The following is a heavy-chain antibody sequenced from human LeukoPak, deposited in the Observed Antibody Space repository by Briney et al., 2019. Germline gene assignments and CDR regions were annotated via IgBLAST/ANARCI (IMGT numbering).Heavy chain of an antibody. V-gene: IGHV4-34*01. CDR3: ARGLLYGDDDY. Sequence: SETLSLTCAVYGGSFSGYYWSWIRQPPGKGLEWIGEVNHSGSANYNPSLKSRVTISVDTSKNQFSLKLSSVTAADTAVYYCARGLLYGDDDYWGQGTLVTVSS. J-gene: IGHJ4*02. CDR2: VNHSGSA. CDR1: GGSFSGYY. D-gene: IGHD4-17*01.